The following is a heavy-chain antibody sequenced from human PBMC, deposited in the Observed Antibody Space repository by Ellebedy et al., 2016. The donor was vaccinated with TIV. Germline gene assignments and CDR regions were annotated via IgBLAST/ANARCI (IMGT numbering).Heavy chain of an antibody. CDR3: ARGGTYGSVFEY. CDR2: IYHSGST. CDR1: GGSISSSNW. D-gene: IGHD3-10*01. J-gene: IGHJ4*02. V-gene: IGHV4-4*02. Sequence: MPSETLSLTCGVSGGSISSSNWWSWVRQPPGKGLEWIGEIYHSGSTNYNPSLKSRVTISVDKSKNQFALKLSSVAAADTAVYYCARGGTYGSVFEYWGQGTLVTVSS.